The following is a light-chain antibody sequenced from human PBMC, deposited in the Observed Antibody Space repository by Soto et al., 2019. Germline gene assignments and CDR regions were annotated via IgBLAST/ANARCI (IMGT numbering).Light chain of an antibody. V-gene: IGLV2-11*01. CDR3: CSYAGSYTSV. CDR2: DVS. CDR1: SSDVGGYNY. J-gene: IGLJ1*01. Sequence: QSVLTQPRSVSGSPGQSVTISCTGTSSDVGGYNYVSWYQQHPGKAPKLMIFDVSKRPSGVPDRFSGSKSANTASLTISGLQAEDEADYYGCSYAGSYTSVFGPVTKLTVL.